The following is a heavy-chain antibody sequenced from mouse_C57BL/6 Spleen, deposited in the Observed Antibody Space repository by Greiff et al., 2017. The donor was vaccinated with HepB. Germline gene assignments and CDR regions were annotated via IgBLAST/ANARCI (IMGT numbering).Heavy chain of an antibody. J-gene: IGHJ1*03. CDR1: GYTFTSYW. CDR2: IHPNSGST. V-gene: IGHV1-64*01. Sequence: QVQLQQPGAELVKPGASVKLSCKASGYTFTSYWMHWVKQRPGQGLEWIGMIHPNSGSTNYNEKFKSKATLTVDKSSSTAYMQLSSLTSEDSAVYYCARGDGSSYWYFDGWGTGTTVTVSS. CDR3: ARGDGSSYWYFDG. D-gene: IGHD1-1*01.